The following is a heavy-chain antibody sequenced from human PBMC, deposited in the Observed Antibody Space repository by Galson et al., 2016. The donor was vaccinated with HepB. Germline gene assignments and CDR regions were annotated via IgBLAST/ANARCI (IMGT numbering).Heavy chain of an antibody. CDR1: GFTFSSNG. CDR2: IWSDGTNK. Sequence: SLRLSCAVSGFTFSSNGLHWVRQAPGKGLEWVAAIWSDGTNKYYADSVKGRFTISRDNSKNTLFLQMDTLRAEDTAVYYCARSRKAHYGLDVWGQGTTVTVSS. J-gene: IGHJ6*02. CDR3: ARSRKAHYGLDV. V-gene: IGHV3-33*01. D-gene: IGHD1-14*01.